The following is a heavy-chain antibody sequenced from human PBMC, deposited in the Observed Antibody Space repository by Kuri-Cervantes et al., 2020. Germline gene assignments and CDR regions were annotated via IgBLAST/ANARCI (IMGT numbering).Heavy chain of an antibody. Sequence: PCAVSGGSISSSNWWSLVRQPPGKGLEWIGEIYHRGSTNYNPSLKSRVTISVDKSKNQFSLKLSSVTATDTAVYYCARAGNVDDILTVDAFDIWGQGTMVTVSS. J-gene: IGHJ3*02. CDR3: ARAGNVDDILTVDAFDI. CDR2: IYHRGST. V-gene: IGHV4-4*02. D-gene: IGHD3-9*01. CDR1: GGSISSSNW.